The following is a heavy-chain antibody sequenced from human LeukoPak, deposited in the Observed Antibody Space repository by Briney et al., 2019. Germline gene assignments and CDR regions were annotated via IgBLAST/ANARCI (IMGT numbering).Heavy chain of an antibody. CDR3: ARVGSIAAAGTPDY. V-gene: IGHV3-11*06. CDR1: GFTFSDYY. J-gene: IGHJ4*02. CDR2: ISGSGTYT. Sequence: GGSLRLSCAASGFTFSDYYMTWIHQAPGKGLEWVSYISGSGTYTNYADSVKGRFTTSRDNAKKSLYLQMNSLRAEDTAVYYCARVGSIAAAGTPDYWGQGTLVTVSS. D-gene: IGHD6-13*01.